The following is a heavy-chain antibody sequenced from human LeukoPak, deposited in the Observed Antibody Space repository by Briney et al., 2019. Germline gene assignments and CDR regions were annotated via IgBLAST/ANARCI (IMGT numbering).Heavy chain of an antibody. CDR2: IYYSGST. J-gene: IGHJ3*02. CDR3: ARFGELFDSGAFDI. CDR1: GGSISSYY. Sequence: SETLSLTCTVSGGSISSYYWSWIRQPPGKGLEWIGYIYYSGSTNYNPSLKSRVTISVDTSKNQFSLKLSSATAADTAVYYCARFGELFDSGAFDIWGQGTMVTVSS. D-gene: IGHD1-26*01. V-gene: IGHV4-59*01.